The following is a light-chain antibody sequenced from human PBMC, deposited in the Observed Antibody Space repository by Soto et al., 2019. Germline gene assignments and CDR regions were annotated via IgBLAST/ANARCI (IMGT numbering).Light chain of an antibody. CDR2: GAS. Sequence: IVLTQSPGTLSLSPGERATLSCRASQSISTNFLAWYQHKPGQAPRLLIFGASRRAPGIPDRFSGSGSGPDFTLSISGLEPEDFAVYYCQQYSSSSYTFGQGTKLDIK. J-gene: IGKJ2*01. CDR3: QQYSSSSYT. CDR1: QSISTNF. V-gene: IGKV3-20*01.